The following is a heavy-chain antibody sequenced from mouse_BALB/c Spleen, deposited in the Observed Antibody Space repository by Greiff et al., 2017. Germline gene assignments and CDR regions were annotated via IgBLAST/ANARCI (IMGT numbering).Heavy chain of an antibody. CDR2: ISSGGSYT. CDR1: GFTFSSYA. D-gene: IGHD2-4*01. Sequence: EVKVVESGGGLVKPGGSLKLSCAASGFTFSSYAMSWVRQSPEKRLEWVAEISSGGSYTYYPDTVTGRFTISRDNAKNTLYLEMSSLRSEDTAMFYCARMISYAMDYWGQGTSVTVSS. CDR3: ARMISYAMDY. J-gene: IGHJ4*01. V-gene: IGHV5-9-4*01.